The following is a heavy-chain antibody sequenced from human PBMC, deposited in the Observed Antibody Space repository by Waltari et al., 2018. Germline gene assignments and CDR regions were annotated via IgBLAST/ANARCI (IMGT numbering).Heavy chain of an antibody. J-gene: IGHJ4*02. V-gene: IGHV3-48*04. D-gene: IGHD4-17*01. CDR2: ISSSSTI. CDR1: GFTFSSYT. Sequence: EVQLVESGGGLVQPGGSLRLSCAASGFTFSSYTMHWVRPAPGKGLEWVSYISSSSTIYYADSVKGRFTISRDNAKNSLYLQMNSLRAEDTAVYYCARGCQFYGDYHRGIDYWGQGTLVTVSS. CDR3: ARGCQFYGDYHRGIDY.